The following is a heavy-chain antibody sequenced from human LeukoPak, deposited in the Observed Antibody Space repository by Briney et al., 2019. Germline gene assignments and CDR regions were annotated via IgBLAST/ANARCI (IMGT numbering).Heavy chain of an antibody. CDR3: AKDTYGMDV. J-gene: IGHJ6*02. Sequence: GGSLRLSCAASGFTFDDYAMHWVRQAPGKGLEWVSGISWNSGSIGYADSVKGRFTISRDSAKNSLYLQMNSLRAEDTALYYCAKDTYGMDVWGQGTTVTVSS. CDR2: ISWNSGSI. V-gene: IGHV3-9*01. CDR1: GFTFDDYA.